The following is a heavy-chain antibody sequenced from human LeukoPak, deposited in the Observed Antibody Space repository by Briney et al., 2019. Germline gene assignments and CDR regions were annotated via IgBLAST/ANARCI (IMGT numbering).Heavy chain of an antibody. D-gene: IGHD3-9*01. Sequence: SKALSLTCTVSGGSLSSYFGCWIWQRLGGGVEWVGYIYYSGSASYNPSLKSRVTISVDASKNQFSLKLSSVTSAETAVYYFAGEPTAYSHGDTYSMDIWGQGTTVTVSS. V-gene: IGHV4-59*01. CDR1: GGSLSSYF. J-gene: IGHJ6*02. CDR3: AGEPTAYSHGDTYSMDI. CDR2: IYYSGSA.